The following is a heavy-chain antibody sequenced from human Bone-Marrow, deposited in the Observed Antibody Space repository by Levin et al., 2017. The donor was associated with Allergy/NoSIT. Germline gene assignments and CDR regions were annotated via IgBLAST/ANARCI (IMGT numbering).Heavy chain of an antibody. CDR1: GFRFSSYA. J-gene: IGHJ5*01. D-gene: IGHD2-2*01. Sequence: GGSLRLSCAASGFRFSSYAMNWVRQAPGKGLEWISYITSTGLTIYYADSVKGRFTISRDNAKNSLFLQMNSLRAEDTAVYYCARRPDKGFCGSSSCHSNWFESWGQGTLVTVSS. CDR2: ITSTGLTI. V-gene: IGHV3-48*01. CDR3: ARRPDKGFCGSSSCHSNWFES.